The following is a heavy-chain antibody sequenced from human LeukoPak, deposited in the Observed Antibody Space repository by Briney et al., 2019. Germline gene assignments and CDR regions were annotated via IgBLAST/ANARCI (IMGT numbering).Heavy chain of an antibody. D-gene: IGHD3-22*01. Sequence: SETLSLTCAVYGESFSGYYWSWIRQPPGKGLEWIGEINHSGSTNYNPSLKSRVTISVDTSKNQFSLKLSSVTAADTAVYYCARGLKLYYYDSSGYWFDPWGQGTLVTVSS. CDR2: INHSGST. CDR1: GESFSGYY. CDR3: ARGLKLYYYDSSGYWFDP. V-gene: IGHV4-34*01. J-gene: IGHJ5*02.